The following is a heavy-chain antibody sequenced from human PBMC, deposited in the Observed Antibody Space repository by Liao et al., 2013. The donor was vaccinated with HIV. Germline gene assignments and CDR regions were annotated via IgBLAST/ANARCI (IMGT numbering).Heavy chain of an antibody. CDR2: IYTSGNT. J-gene: IGHJ3*01. CDR1: GGSINNHY. CDR3: AARITISGVAIPHALDV. Sequence: QMQLQESGPGLVKPSETLSLTCAVSGGSINNHYWNWIRQPAGRGLEWIGRIYTSGNTNYNPSLKSRVTMSVDTSKNQFSLRLTSVTAADTAVYYCAARITISGVAIPHALDVVGEGQWSPSLQ. V-gene: IGHV4-4*07. D-gene: IGHD3-3*01.